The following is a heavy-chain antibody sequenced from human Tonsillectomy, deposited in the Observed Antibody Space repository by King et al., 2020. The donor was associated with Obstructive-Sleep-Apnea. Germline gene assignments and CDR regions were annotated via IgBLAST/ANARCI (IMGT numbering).Heavy chain of an antibody. CDR1: GYSFTSYW. V-gene: IGHV5-51*01. Sequence: QLVQSGAEVKKPGESLKISCKGSGYSFTSYWIGWVRQMPGKGLEWMGIIYPGDSDTRYSPSFQGQVTIAADTSISPAYLQWSSLKASDTAMYYCARLMVRGVIRYNWFDPWGQGTLVTVSS. CDR3: ARLMVRGVIRYNWFDP. D-gene: IGHD3-10*01. J-gene: IGHJ5*02. CDR2: IYPGDSDT.